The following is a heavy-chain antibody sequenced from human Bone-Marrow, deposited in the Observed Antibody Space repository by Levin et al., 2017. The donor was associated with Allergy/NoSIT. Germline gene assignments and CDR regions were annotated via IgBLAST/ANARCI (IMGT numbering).Heavy chain of an antibody. CDR3: ARNYYFDY. CDR1: GFTFSTYE. Sequence: LSLTCAASGFTFSTYEMNWVRQAPGKGLEWVSYISGSGSNIHDAESAKGRFTISRDNAKNSLYLQMNSLRAEDTAVYYCARNYYFDYWGQGTLVTVSS. J-gene: IGHJ4*02. V-gene: IGHV3-48*03. CDR2: ISGSGSNI.